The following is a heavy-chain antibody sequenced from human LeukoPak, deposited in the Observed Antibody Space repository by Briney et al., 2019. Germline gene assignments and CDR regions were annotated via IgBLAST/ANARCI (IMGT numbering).Heavy chain of an antibody. J-gene: IGHJ4*02. CDR3: ARSDYGDYGIYDY. Sequence: GGSLRLSCAASGFTFSSYAMHWVRQAPGKGLEYVSAISSNGGSTYYANSVKGRFTISRDNSKNTLYLQMGSLRAEDMAVYYCARSDYGDYGIYDYWGQGTLVTVSS. D-gene: IGHD4-17*01. V-gene: IGHV3-64*01. CDR1: GFTFSSYA. CDR2: ISSNGGST.